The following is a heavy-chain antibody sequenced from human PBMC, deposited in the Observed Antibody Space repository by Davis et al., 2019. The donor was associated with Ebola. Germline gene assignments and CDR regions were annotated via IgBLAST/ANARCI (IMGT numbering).Heavy chain of an antibody. D-gene: IGHD6-19*01. V-gene: IGHV1-46*01. Sequence: ASVKVSCKASGYTFTSYGISWVRQAPGQGLEWMGIINPSGGSTSYAQKFQGRVTMTRDTSTSTVYMELSSLRSEDTAVYYCARDIGIAVAGHLDYWGQGTLVTVSS. CDR2: INPSGGST. CDR1: GYTFTSYG. J-gene: IGHJ4*02. CDR3: ARDIGIAVAGHLDY.